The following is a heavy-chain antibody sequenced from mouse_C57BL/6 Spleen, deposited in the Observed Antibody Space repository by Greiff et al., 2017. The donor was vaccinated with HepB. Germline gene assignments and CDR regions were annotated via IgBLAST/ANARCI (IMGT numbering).Heavy chain of an antibody. CDR3: TTGYSKDY. D-gene: IGHD2-5*01. J-gene: IGHJ2*01. CDR1: GFNIKDDY. Sequence: VQLKESGAELVRPGASVKLSCTASGFNIKDDYMHWVKQRPEQGLEWIGWIDPENGDTEYASKFQGKATITADTSSNTAYLQLSSLTSEDTAVYYCTTGYSKDYWGQGTTLTVSS. V-gene: IGHV14-4*01. CDR2: IDPENGDT.